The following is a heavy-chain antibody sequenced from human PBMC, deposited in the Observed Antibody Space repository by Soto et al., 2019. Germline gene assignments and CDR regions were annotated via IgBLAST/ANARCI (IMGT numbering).Heavy chain of an antibody. J-gene: IGHJ6*02. Sequence: QVQLVESGGGVVQPGRSLRLSCAASGFTFSSYGMHWVRQAPGKGLEWVAVIWYDGSNKYYADSVKGRFTISRDNSKNTLYLQMNSMRAEDTAEYHCAREGYSSGWYKSHSEGGMDVWGQGTTVTVSS. D-gene: IGHD6-19*01. CDR3: AREGYSSGWYKSHSEGGMDV. CDR1: GFTFSSYG. CDR2: IWYDGSNK. V-gene: IGHV3-33*01.